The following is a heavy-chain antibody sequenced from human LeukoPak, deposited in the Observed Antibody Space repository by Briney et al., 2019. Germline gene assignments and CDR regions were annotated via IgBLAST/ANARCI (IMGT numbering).Heavy chain of an antibody. Sequence: GGSLRLSCAASGFTFSSYWMSWVRQAPGKGLEWVANIKQDGSEKYYVDSVKGRFTISRDNSKNTLYLQMNSLRAEDTAVYYCARDQSLDIVVVVAATLDYWGQGTLVTVSS. J-gene: IGHJ4*02. CDR1: GFTFSSYW. CDR2: IKQDGSEK. D-gene: IGHD2-15*01. V-gene: IGHV3-7*01. CDR3: ARDQSLDIVVVVAATLDY.